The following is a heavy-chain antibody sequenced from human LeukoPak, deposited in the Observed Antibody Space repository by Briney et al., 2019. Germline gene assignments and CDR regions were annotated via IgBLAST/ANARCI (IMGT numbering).Heavy chain of an antibody. Sequence: GRSLRLSCVASGFSFDDYGMFWVRHAPGKGLEWVAGISWNSGRIGYADSVKGRFTISRDNAKNSLYLQMNSLRAEDTALYYCAKLGYCSGGSCYSNAFDIWGQGTMVTVSS. V-gene: IGHV3-9*01. J-gene: IGHJ3*02. D-gene: IGHD2-15*01. CDR1: GFSFDDYG. CDR2: ISWNSGRI. CDR3: AKLGYCSGGSCYSNAFDI.